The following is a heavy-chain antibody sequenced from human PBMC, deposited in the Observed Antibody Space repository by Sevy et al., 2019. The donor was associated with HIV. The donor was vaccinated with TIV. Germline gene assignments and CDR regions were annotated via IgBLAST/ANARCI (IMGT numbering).Heavy chain of an antibody. CDR2: ISYDGNYK. D-gene: IGHD2-8*01. CDR3: ARVAVEYCTNDCYHRFDH. CDR1: GFTFPIYS. Sequence: GGSLRLSCVASGFTFPIYSVLWVRQAQGKGLEWLTLISYDGNYKYYADYVKGRFTISRDNSNNILYLQMSSLRVEDTALYFCARVAVEYCTNDCYHRFDHWGLGTLVTVSS. V-gene: IGHV3-30*04. J-gene: IGHJ4*02.